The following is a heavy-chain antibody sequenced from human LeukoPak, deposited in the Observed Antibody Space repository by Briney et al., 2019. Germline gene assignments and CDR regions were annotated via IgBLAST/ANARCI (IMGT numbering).Heavy chain of an antibody. J-gene: IGHJ5*01. Sequence: GGALRLSCAGSGFTFSAHWMHWVRQGPGKGLVWVARITHEGGDANYADSVKGPFTISRDNANKVLCLEMNSLTADDTGVYYCARVLTYFDLWGQGTLVTVSS. V-gene: IGHV3-74*01. CDR2: ITHEGGDA. CDR3: ARVLTYFDL. CDR1: GFTFSAHW.